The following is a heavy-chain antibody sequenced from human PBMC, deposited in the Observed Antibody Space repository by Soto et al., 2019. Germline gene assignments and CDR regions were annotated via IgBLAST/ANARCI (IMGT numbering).Heavy chain of an antibody. CDR3: ASVWMGQQLVSPLDY. V-gene: IGHV3-30-3*01. D-gene: IGHD6-13*01. CDR1: GFTFSSYA. J-gene: IGHJ4*02. Sequence: PGGSLRLSCAASGFTFSSYAMHWVRQAPGKGLEWVAVISYDGSNKYYADSVKGRFTISRDNSKNTLYLQMNSLRAEDTAMYYCASVWMGQQLVSPLDYWGQGTLVTVSS. CDR2: ISYDGSNK.